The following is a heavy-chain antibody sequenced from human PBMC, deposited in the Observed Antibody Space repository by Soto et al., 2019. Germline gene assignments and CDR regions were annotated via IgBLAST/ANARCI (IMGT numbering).Heavy chain of an antibody. CDR3: ARGVGSGTYYNQYNWFDP. CDR1: GYTFTNYG. V-gene: IGHV1-18*01. D-gene: IGHD3-10*01. J-gene: IGHJ5*02. CDR2: INTYNGNT. Sequence: ASVKVSCKASGYTFTNYGINWVRQAPGQGLEWMGWINTYNGNTNFAQRLQGRVTMTTDTSTSTAYMELRSLRSDDTAVYYCARGVGSGTYYNQYNWFDPWGQGTLVTVSS.